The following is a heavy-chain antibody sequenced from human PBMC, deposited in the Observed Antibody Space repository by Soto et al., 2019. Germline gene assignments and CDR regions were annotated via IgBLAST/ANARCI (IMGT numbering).Heavy chain of an antibody. CDR1: GFTFSSYG. V-gene: IGHV3-33*01. Sequence: GGSLRLSCAASGFTFSSYGMHWVRQAPGKGLEWVAVIWYDGSNKYYADSVKGRFTISRDNSKDTLYLQMNSLRAEDTAVYYCARDNCSGGSCYFAAFDIWGQGTMVTVSS. CDR3: ARDNCSGGSCYFAAFDI. CDR2: IWYDGSNK. D-gene: IGHD2-15*01. J-gene: IGHJ3*02.